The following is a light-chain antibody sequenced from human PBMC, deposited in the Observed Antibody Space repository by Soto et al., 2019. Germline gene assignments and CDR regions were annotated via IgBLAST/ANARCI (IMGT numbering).Light chain of an antibody. Sequence: VMKKSAATLSVPTGERATHSCRASQSVTTNMAWYQQKPGQAPRLLIHDASSRATGIPDRFSGSGSGTDFTLTISRLEPEDFAVYYCQQYGGSPRTFGQGTKVDIK. J-gene: IGKJ1*01. CDR3: QQYGGSPRT. CDR1: QSVTTN. CDR2: DAS. V-gene: IGKV3-20*01.